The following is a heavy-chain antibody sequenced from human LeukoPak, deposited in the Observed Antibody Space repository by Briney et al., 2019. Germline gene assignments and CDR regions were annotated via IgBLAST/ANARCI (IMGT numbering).Heavy chain of an antibody. Sequence: GGSLRLSCAASGFTFSSYAMSWVRQAPGKGLEWVSVISGSGGSTYYADSVKGRFTLSRDNSKSTLYLQMHSLRAEDMAVYYCATDRSGSSDYWGQGTLVTVSS. V-gene: IGHV3-23*01. CDR3: ATDRSGSSDY. CDR1: GFTFSSYA. J-gene: IGHJ4*02. CDR2: ISGSGGST. D-gene: IGHD1-26*01.